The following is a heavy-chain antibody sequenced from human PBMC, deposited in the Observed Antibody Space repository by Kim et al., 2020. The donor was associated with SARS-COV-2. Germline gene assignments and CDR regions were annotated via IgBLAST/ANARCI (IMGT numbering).Heavy chain of an antibody. J-gene: IGHJ6*02. Sequence: GGSLRLSCAASGFTFSSYAMSWVRQAPGKGLEWVSVISGSGNTYYADSVKGRFTISRDNSKNTLYLQMNSLRAEDTAVYYCAKHWGRVAQGTNGMDVLGQGTTVTVSS. D-gene: IGHD3-16*01. CDR3: AKHWGRVAQGTNGMDV. CDR1: GFTFSSYA. CDR2: ISGSGNT. V-gene: IGHV3-23*01.